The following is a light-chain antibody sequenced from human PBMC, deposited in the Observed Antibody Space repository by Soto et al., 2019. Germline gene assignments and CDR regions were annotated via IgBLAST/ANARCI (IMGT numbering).Light chain of an antibody. CDR3: MQGTHWPIT. Sequence: DVVMTQSPLSVPVTLGQPGSISCWSIRCLVYRDGNIYLNWFQQRPGQSPRRLIYQVSNRDSGVPDRFSGSGSGTDFTLKISRVEAEDVGVYYCMQGTHWPITFGQGTRLEIK. CDR2: QVS. V-gene: IGKV2-30*01. J-gene: IGKJ5*01. CDR1: RCLVYRDGNIY.